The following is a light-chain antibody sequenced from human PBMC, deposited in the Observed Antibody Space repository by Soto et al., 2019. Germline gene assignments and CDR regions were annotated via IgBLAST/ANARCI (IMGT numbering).Light chain of an antibody. CDR3: QQYYNTSYT. Sequence: DIVMTQSPDSLAVSLGERATINCKSSQSVLYSSINKNYLAWYQQKPGQPPKLLIYWASTRESGVPDRFIGSGSGTDFTLTISRLQAEDVAVYYCQQYYNTSYTFGQGTKLEIK. CDR2: WAS. J-gene: IGKJ2*01. V-gene: IGKV4-1*01. CDR1: QSVLYSSINKNY.